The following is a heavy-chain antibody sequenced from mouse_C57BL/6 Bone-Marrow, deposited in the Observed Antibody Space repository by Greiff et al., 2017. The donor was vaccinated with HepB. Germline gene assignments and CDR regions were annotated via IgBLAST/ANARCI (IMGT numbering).Heavy chain of an antibody. CDR3: ARNPITTVVAHWYFDV. CDR2: INPSNGGT. D-gene: IGHD1-1*01. V-gene: IGHV1-53*01. CDR1: GYTFTSYW. J-gene: IGHJ1*03. Sequence: QVQLQQPGTELVKPGASVKLSCKASGYTFTSYWMHWVKQRPGQGLEWIGNINPSNGGTNYNEKFKSKATLTVDKSSSTAYMQLSSLTSEDSAVYYCARNPITTVVAHWYFDVWGTGTTVTVSS.